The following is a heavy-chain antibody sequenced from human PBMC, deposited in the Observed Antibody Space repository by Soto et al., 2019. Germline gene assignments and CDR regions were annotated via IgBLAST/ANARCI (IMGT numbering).Heavy chain of an antibody. CDR1: GFTFSDHY. Sequence: SLRLSCAGSGFTFSDHYIDWVRQAPGKGLEWVGRTTNRAKSYTAECAASVKGRFTISRDDSHMYLQMDSLKTEDTAVYYCAREGDSSGPDFDYWGQGTLVTVSS. CDR2: TTNRAKSYTA. D-gene: IGHD3-22*01. CDR3: AREGDSSGPDFDY. V-gene: IGHV3-72*01. J-gene: IGHJ4*02.